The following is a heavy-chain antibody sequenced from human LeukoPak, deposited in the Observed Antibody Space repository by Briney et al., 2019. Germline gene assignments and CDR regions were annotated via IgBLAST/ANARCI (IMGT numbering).Heavy chain of an antibody. J-gene: IGHJ4*02. D-gene: IGHD1-7*01. CDR2: TSDRGDYT. Sequence: GGSLRLSCAASGFTFTSYSMSWVRQAPGKGLEWVSGTSDRGDYTYYADSVKGRFAISRDSSKNTLFLQMNSLRAEDTALYFCARKAQYNGHYPLDYWGQGTLVTVSS. V-gene: IGHV3-23*01. CDR3: ARKAQYNGHYPLDY. CDR1: GFTFTSYS.